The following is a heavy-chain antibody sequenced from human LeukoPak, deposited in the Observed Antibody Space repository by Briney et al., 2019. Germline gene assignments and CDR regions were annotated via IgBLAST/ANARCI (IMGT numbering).Heavy chain of an antibody. CDR1: GFTFSSYS. J-gene: IGHJ4*02. CDR3: ARPHLGAYCSSTSCSEDYLDY. CDR2: ISSSSSYI. V-gene: IGHV3-21*04. Sequence: GGSLRLSCAASGFTFSSYSMNWVRQAPGKGLEWVSSISSSSSYIYYADSVKGRFTISRDNAKNSLYLQMNTLRAEDTAVYYCARPHLGAYCSSTSCSEDYLDYWGQGTLVTVSS. D-gene: IGHD2-2*01.